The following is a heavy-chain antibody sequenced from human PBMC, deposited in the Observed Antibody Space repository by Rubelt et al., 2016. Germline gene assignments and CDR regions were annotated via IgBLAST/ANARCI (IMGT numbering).Heavy chain of an antibody. CDR2: IYYSGRT. CDR3: ARGNSAEY. CDR1: GYSISSGYY. Sequence: QVQLQESGPGLVKPSETLSLTCTVSGYSISSGYYWGWIRQPPGKGLEWIGSIYYSGRTYYKPSLKGRVTRSVDTSKNQFSLKLSSVTAADTAVYYCARGNSAEYWGQGTLVTVSS. J-gene: IGHJ4*02. D-gene: IGHD4-23*01. V-gene: IGHV4-38-2*02.